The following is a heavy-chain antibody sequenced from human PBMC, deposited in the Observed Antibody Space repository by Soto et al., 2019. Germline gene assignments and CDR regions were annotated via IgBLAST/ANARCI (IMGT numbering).Heavy chain of an antibody. D-gene: IGHD3-10*01. CDR1: GDSISSNSHY. V-gene: IGHV4-61*05. J-gene: IGHJ6*02. CDR3: ASYKSNYYYGMDV. Sequence: SETLSLTCTVSGDSISSNSHYWGWIRQPPGKGLEWIGYIYYSGITNYNPSLKSRVTIPVDTSKNQFSLKLSSVTAADTAVYYCASYKSNYYYGMDVWGQGTTVTVSS. CDR2: IYYSGIT.